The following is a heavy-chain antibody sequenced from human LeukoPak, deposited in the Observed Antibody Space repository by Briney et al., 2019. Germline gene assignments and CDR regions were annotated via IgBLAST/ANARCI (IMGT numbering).Heavy chain of an antibody. V-gene: IGHV3-7*05. Sequence: QPGGSLRLSCAASGFTFSSHWMSWVRQAPGKGLEGVASMNQDGGDIYYVDSVKGRFTVSRDNAKNSLFLQMHSLRAEDTAVYYCARGPLRTDVYWGQGTLVTVSS. CDR2: MNQDGGDI. J-gene: IGHJ4*02. D-gene: IGHD2-8*01. CDR3: ARGPLRTDVY. CDR1: GFTFSSHW.